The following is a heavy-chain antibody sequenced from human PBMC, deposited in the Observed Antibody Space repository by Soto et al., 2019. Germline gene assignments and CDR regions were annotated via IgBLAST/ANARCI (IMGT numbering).Heavy chain of an antibody. CDR3: AKDSAVTTKSYYGMDV. D-gene: IGHD4-17*01. V-gene: IGHV3-23*01. Sequence: GGSLRLSCAASGFTFSSYAMSWVRQAPGKGLEWVSAISGSGGSTYYADSVKGRFTISRDNSKNTLYLQMNSLRAEDTAVYYCAKDSAVTTKSYYGMDVWGQGTTVTVS. J-gene: IGHJ6*02. CDR2: ISGSGGST. CDR1: GFTFSSYA.